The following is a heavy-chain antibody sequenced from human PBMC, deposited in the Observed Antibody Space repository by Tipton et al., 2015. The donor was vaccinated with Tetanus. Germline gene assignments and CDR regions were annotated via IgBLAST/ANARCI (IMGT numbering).Heavy chain of an antibody. CDR3: GRDRGTTGTFDS. J-gene: IGHJ4*02. D-gene: IGHD1-1*01. Sequence: QLVQSGPEVKPSQTLSLTCAISGDSVSSNTAAWNWIRQSPSRGLEWLGRTYYRSKWYNDYAVSVKSRIIINPDTSKNQFSLQLNSVTPEDTAVYYCGRDRGTTGTFDSWGQGTLVTVSS. CDR2: TYYRSKWYN. V-gene: IGHV6-1*01. CDR1: GDSVSSNTAA.